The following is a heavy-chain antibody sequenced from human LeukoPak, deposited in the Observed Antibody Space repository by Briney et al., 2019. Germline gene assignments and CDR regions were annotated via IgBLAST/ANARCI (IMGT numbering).Heavy chain of an antibody. CDR1: GVTFSSYA. CDR2: IIPIFGTA. D-gene: IGHD1-26*01. Sequence: SLKVSCKASGVTFSSYAMSWVRQAPGQGLEWMGRIIPIFGTANYAQKFQVRVTITTDESTSTAYMELSSLRSEDTAVYYCAGVGFEGATMDYWGQGTLVTVSS. CDR3: AGVGFEGATMDY. V-gene: IGHV1-69*05. J-gene: IGHJ4*02.